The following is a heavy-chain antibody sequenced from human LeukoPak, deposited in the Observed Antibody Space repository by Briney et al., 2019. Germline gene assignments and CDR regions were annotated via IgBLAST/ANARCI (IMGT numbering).Heavy chain of an antibody. D-gene: IGHD1-1*01. CDR3: ARGRPEQSYFDY. V-gene: IGHV1-18*01. CDR2: ISADNGNT. Sequence: ASVKVSCKASGYTFDTYGISWVRQAPGQGLEWMGWISADNGNTNYAQKVQGRVTMTTDTSTNTAYMELRSLRSDDTAVYYCARGRPEQSYFDYWGQGTLVTVSS. CDR1: GYTFDTYG. J-gene: IGHJ4*02.